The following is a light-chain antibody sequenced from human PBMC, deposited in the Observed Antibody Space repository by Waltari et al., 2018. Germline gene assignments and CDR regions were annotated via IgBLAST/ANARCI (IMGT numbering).Light chain of an antibody. J-gene: IGKJ4*01. CDR1: QNIRSY. V-gene: IGKV1-39*01. CDR2: GAS. CDR3: QPGYTAPLT. Sequence: DIQLTQSPSSMSASEGDRVTITCRASQNIRSYLNWYQQSPGKAPNLLIYGASSLQSGIPSRFSGSGYAPDFTLPISSLQPEDFTTYYCQPGYTAPLTFGCWTKLEIK.